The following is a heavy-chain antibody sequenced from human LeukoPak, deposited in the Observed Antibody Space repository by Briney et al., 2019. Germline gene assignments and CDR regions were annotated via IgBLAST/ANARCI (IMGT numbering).Heavy chain of an antibody. D-gene: IGHD6-13*01. CDR3: ARVLDSSSWGLDY. V-gene: IGHV1-2*04. Sequence: GESLKISCKGSGYSFTSYYMHWVRQAPGQGLEWMGWINPNSGGTNYAQKFQGWVTMTRDTSISTAYMELSRLRSDDTAVYYCARVLDSSSWGLDYWGQGTLVTVSS. CDR1: GYSFTSYY. CDR2: INPNSGGT. J-gene: IGHJ4*02.